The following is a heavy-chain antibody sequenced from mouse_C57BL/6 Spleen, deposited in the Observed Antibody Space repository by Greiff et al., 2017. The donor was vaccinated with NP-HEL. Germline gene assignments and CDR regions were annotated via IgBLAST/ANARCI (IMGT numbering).Heavy chain of an antibody. D-gene: IGHD3-2*02. V-gene: IGHV1-59*01. Sequence: QVQLKQSGAELVRPGTSVKLSCKASGYTFTSYWMHWVKQRPGQGLEWIGVIDPSDSYTNYNQKFKGKATLTVDTSSSTAYMQLSSLTSEDSAVYYCARSGDRKSAWFAYWGQGTLVTVSA. CDR3: ARSGDRKSAWFAY. CDR1: GYTFTSYW. CDR2: IDPSDSYT. J-gene: IGHJ3*01.